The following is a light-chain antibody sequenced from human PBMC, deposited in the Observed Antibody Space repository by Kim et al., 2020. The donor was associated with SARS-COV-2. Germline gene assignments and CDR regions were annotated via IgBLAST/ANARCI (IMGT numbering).Light chain of an antibody. CDR1: IGHSAYA. CDR2: LNGDGSH. CDR3: QTWGTGIWV. V-gene: IGLV4-69*01. J-gene: IGLJ3*02. Sequence: ALVQLTCPLSIGHSAYAIASHQQHPEKGPGYLMKLNGDGSHTKGDGIPVRFSGSGSGAARYLTISSLQSEDEADYSCQTWGTGIWVFGGGTQLTVL.